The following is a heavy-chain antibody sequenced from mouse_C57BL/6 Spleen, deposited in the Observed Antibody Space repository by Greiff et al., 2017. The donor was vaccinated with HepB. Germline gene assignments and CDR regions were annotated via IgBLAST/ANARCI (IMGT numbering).Heavy chain of an antibody. J-gene: IGHJ2*01. V-gene: IGHV5-17*01. CDR1: GFTFSDYG. Sequence: EVKVVESGGGLVKPGGSLKLSCAASGFTFSDYGMHWVRQAPEKGLEWVAYISSDSSTIYYADTVKGRFTISRDNAKNTLFLQMTRLRSEDTAMYYCATFYGNYNYWGQGTTLTVSS. CDR2: ISSDSSTI. D-gene: IGHD2-10*01. CDR3: ATFYGNYNY.